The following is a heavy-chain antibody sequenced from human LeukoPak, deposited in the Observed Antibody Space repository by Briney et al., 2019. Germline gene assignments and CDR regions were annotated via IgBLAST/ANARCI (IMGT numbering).Heavy chain of an antibody. D-gene: IGHD3-3*01. J-gene: IGHJ6*02. CDR3: AKMTIDAYYDFWSGYYMGYGMDV. CDR1: GFTFSNFV. V-gene: IGHV3-23*01. CDR2: ISGSGGST. Sequence: GGSLRLSCAASGFTFSNFVMSWVHQAPGKGLEWVSAISGSGGSTYYAGSVKGRFTISRDNSKNTLYLQMNSLRAEDTAVYYCAKMTIDAYYDFWSGYYMGYGMDVWGQGTTVTVSS.